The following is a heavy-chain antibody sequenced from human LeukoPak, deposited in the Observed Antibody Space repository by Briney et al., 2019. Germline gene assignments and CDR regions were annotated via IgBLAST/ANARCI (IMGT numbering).Heavy chain of an antibody. V-gene: IGHV3-30-3*01. CDR2: ISYDGSNK. D-gene: IGHD3-10*01. CDR3: ARVRVGFGELSPGVDY. Sequence: GRSLRLSCAASGFTFSSYAMHWVRQAPGKGLEWVAVISYDGSNKYYADSVKGRFTISRDNSKNTLYLQMNSLRAEDTAVYYCARVRVGFGELSPGVDYWGQGTLVTVSS. CDR1: GFTFSSYA. J-gene: IGHJ4*02.